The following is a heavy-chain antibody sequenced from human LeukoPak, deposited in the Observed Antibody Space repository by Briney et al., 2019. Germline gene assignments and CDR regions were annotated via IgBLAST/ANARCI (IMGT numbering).Heavy chain of an antibody. CDR1: GFTFSSYA. CDR2: ISGSGGST. D-gene: IGHD1-14*01. J-gene: IGHJ4*02. CDR3: AKSGVAAPRIDMYFDL. Sequence: QPGGSLRLSCAASGFTFSSYAMSWVRQAPGKGLEWVSAISGSGGSTYYADSVKGRFTISRDNSKNTLYLQMNSLRAEDTAIYYCAKSGVAAPRIDMYFDLWGQGTLVTVSP. V-gene: IGHV3-23*01.